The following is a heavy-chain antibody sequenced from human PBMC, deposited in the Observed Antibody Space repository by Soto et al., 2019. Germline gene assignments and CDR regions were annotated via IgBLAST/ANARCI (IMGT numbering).Heavy chain of an antibody. CDR2: ISTYNENM. Sequence: DSVKVSCKVSGSTFTSNGIGWVRQAPGQGLEWMGWISTYNENMDTAPQLQGRLTMTTDTSTTTACMELTNLKFDDTALYYCAYVGRYSTGPYSIHLWGQGTPGTVS. J-gene: IGHJ5*02. CDR1: GSTFTSNG. V-gene: IGHV1-18*04. D-gene: IGHD2-21*01. CDR3: AYVGRYSTGPYSIHL.